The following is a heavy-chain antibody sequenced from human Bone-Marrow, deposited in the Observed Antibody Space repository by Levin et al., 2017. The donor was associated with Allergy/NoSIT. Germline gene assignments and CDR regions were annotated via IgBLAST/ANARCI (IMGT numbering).Heavy chain of an antibody. CDR3: AREPTGGYSGYEFRYFDL. D-gene: IGHD5-12*01. V-gene: IGHV3-23*01. CDR2: ISGSGGVT. CDR1: GITFSSYP. J-gene: IGHJ2*01. Sequence: PGGSLRLSCVASGITFSSYPMSWVRQAPGKGLEWVSSISGSGGVTQYAGSVKGRFTISRDNSKNTLYLQMNSLRAEDTAVYSCAREPTGGYSGYEFRYFDLWGRGTQVTVSS.